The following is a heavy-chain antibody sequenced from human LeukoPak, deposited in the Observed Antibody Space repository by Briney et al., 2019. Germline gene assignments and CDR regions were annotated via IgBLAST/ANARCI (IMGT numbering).Heavy chain of an antibody. Sequence: PEGSLRLSCAASGFTFDRFTIHWVRQTPGKGLEWVSLINRRGHTFYADSVKGRFTISRDNSRNSVFLQMNSLRPEDTALYHCAKEVDCPSDCLFFHSWGQGTLVTVSS. J-gene: IGHJ4*02. CDR3: AKEVDCPSDCLFFHS. CDR2: INRRGHT. CDR1: GFTFDRFT. D-gene: IGHD2-21*02. V-gene: IGHV3-43*01.